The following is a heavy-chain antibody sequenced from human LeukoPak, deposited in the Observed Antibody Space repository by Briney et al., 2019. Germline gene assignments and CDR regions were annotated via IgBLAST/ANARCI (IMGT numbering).Heavy chain of an antibody. Sequence: ASVKVSCKASGYTFTSYGISWVRQAPGQGLEWMGWISAYNGNTNYAQKLQGRVTMTTDTSTSTAYMELRSLRSDDTAVYYCARLGYCSSTSCYEHYWGQGTLVTVSS. V-gene: IGHV1-18*01. CDR1: GYTFTSYG. CDR3: ARLGYCSSTSCYEHY. D-gene: IGHD2-2*01. CDR2: ISAYNGNT. J-gene: IGHJ4*02.